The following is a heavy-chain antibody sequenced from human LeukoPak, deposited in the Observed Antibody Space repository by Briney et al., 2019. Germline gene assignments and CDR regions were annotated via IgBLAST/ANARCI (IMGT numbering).Heavy chain of an antibody. CDR2: INHSGST. Sequence: SETLSLTCAVYGGSFGGYYWSWIRQPPGKGLEWIGEINHSGSTNYNPSLKSRVTISVDTSKNQFSLKLSSVTAADTAVYYCASKSPADIWGQGTMVTVSS. J-gene: IGHJ3*02. CDR1: GGSFGGYY. CDR3: ASKSPADI. V-gene: IGHV4-34*01.